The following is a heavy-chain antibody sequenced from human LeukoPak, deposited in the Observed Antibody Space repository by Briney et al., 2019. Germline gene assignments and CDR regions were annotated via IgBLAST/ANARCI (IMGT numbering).Heavy chain of an antibody. CDR1: GYTFTGYY. CDR3: ARDPYYYDSSGYLPI. D-gene: IGHD3-22*01. CDR2: TNPNSGGT. V-gene: IGHV1-2*06. Sequence: ASVKVSCKASGYTFTGYYMHWVRQAPGQGLEWMGRTNPNSGGTNYAQKFQGRVTMTRDTSISTAYMELSRLRSDDTAVYYCARDPYYYDSSGYLPIWGQGTMVTVSS. J-gene: IGHJ3*02.